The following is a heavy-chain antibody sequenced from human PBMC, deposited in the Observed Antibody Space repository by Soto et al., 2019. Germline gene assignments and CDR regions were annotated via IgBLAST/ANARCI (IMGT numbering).Heavy chain of an antibody. CDR3: VRDLDGSGSYYTDY. CDR2: ISASNGNT. J-gene: IGHJ4*02. CDR1: GYMFISYG. Sequence: GASVKVSCKASGYMFISYGINWVRQAPGQGLEWMGWISASNGNTKYAQNLQGRVTMTTDTSTSTAYMEMRSLRSDDTAVYYCVRDLDGSGSYYTDYWGPGTLVTV. D-gene: IGHD3-10*01. V-gene: IGHV1-18*01.